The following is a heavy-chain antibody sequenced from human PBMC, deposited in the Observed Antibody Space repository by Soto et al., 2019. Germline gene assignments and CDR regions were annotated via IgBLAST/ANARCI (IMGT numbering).Heavy chain of an antibody. CDR2: INHSGST. Sequence: PSETLSLTCAVYGGSFSGYYWSWIRQPPGKGLEWIGEINHSGSTNYNPSLKSRVTISVATSKNQFSLKLSSVTAADTAVYYCASSRGYGSSWYDYFYGMDVWGQGTTVTVSS. CDR1: GGSFSGYY. CDR3: ASSRGYGSSWYDYFYGMDV. D-gene: IGHD6-13*01. J-gene: IGHJ6*02. V-gene: IGHV4-34*01.